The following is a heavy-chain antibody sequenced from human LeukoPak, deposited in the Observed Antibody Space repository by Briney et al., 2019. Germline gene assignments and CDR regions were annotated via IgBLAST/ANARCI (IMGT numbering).Heavy chain of an antibody. CDR2: IIPILGIA. Sequence: SVKVSCKASGGTFSSYAISWVRQAPGQGLEWMGRIIPILGIANYAQKFQGRVTITADKSTSTAYMELSSLRSEDTAVYYCARDDDSSGYYRPPDYWGQGTLVTVSS. D-gene: IGHD3-22*01. J-gene: IGHJ4*02. V-gene: IGHV1-69*04. CDR1: GGTFSSYA. CDR3: ARDDDSSGYYRPPDY.